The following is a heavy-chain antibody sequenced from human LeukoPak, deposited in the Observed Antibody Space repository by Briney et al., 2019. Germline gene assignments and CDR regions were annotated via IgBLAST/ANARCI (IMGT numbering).Heavy chain of an antibody. Sequence: PSETLYLTCTVSGGSISGYYWSWLRQPPGRGLEWIGYFYYSGSTNYNPSLNGRVTILVDTSKNQFSLMLSSVTAADTAVYFCARGPNSGYGRFDYWGQGTLVTVSS. V-gene: IGHV4-59*01. D-gene: IGHD5-12*01. CDR2: FYYSGST. J-gene: IGHJ4*02. CDR3: ARGPNSGYGRFDY. CDR1: GGSISGYY.